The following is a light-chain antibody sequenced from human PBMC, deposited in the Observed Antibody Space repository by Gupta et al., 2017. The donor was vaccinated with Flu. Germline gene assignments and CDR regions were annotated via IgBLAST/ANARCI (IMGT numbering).Light chain of an antibody. CDR2: DVT. V-gene: IGLV2-14*01. J-gene: IGLJ1*01. CDR1: SSGVGRSDY. Sequence: QSALTQPASVSGSPGQSITISCTGTSSGVGRSDYVSWYQQHPDKAPKLIIYDVTNRPSGVSSRFSGSKSGNTASLTISGLQAEDETDYYCSSYTSGSTFYVFGTGTKVTVL. CDR3: SSYTSGSTFYV.